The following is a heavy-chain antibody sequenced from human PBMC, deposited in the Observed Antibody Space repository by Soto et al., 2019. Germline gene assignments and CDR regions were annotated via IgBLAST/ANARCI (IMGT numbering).Heavy chain of an antibody. CDR1: AFTFSSFA. Sequence: GGSLRLSCAASAFTFSSFAMIWVRQTPGNGLEWVSAISGGGDNTFYADSVKGRFTISRDNSKNTLYLQMNGLRVEDTAVYYCAKGLSGSGAYQWFDPWGQGTLVTVSS. D-gene: IGHD3-10*01. V-gene: IGHV3-23*01. J-gene: IGHJ5*02. CDR3: AKGLSGSGAYQWFDP. CDR2: ISGGGDNT.